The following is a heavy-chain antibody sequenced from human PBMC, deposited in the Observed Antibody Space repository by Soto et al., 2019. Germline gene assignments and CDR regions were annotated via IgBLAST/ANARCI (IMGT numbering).Heavy chain of an antibody. Sequence: ASVKVSCKASGDTFTNYGISWVRQAPGQGLEWMGWISAYNGNTNYAQKLQGRVTMTTDTSTSTAYMELRSLRSDDTAVYYCAREKSYYDGSGSDAFYIWGQGTMVTVS. D-gene: IGHD3-22*01. CDR1: GDTFTNYG. V-gene: IGHV1-18*01. J-gene: IGHJ3*02. CDR3: AREKSYYDGSGSDAFYI. CDR2: ISAYNGNT.